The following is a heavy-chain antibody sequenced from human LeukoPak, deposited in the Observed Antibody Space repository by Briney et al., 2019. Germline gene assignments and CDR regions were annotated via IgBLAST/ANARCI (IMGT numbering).Heavy chain of an antibody. CDR2: SATTKPNSCTT. CDR1: GFSITDHH. V-gene: IGHV3-72*01. Sequence: GGSLRLSCAGAGFSITDHHMDWVRQAPGKGLEWIGRSATTKPNSCTTQYAASARGRFTISRDNSKNTLYLQMNSLRAEDTAVYYCAREVYSSSWYSGGFFDPWGQGTLVTVSS. J-gene: IGHJ5*02. CDR3: AREVYSSSWYSGGFFDP. D-gene: IGHD6-13*01.